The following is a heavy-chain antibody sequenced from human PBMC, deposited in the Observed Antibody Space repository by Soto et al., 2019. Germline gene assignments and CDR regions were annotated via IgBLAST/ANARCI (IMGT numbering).Heavy chain of an antibody. CDR3: ARDGGGWPDS. D-gene: IGHD6-19*01. V-gene: IGHV1-18*01. Sequence: QVHMVQSGAEVKKTGASVKVSCKASGYIFPSYGISWVRQAPGQGLVWMGWISAHNGNTKYAQKFQGRVTMTTDTSTSTAHMELRGLRSDDTAVYYCARDGGGWPDSWGQGTLVTVSS. CDR2: ISAHNGNT. CDR1: GYIFPSYG. J-gene: IGHJ4*02.